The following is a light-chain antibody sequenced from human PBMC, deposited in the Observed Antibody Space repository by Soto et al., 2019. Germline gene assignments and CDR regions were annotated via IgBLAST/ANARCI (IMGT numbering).Light chain of an antibody. Sequence: DIQLTQSPSSLSASVGDRLTITCRANQSISAYLSWYQQSPGKAPKLLMYAASNSQSGVPSRFSGSGSGTDFTLTITSLRPEDFATYYCQQTYSSPYSFGQGTKVEIK. CDR1: QSISAY. CDR2: AAS. J-gene: IGKJ2*03. CDR3: QQTYSSPYS. V-gene: IGKV1-39*01.